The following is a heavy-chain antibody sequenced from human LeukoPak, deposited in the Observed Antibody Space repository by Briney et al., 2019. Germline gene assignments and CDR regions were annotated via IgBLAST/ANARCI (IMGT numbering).Heavy chain of an antibody. D-gene: IGHD3-10*01. CDR1: GFTFRTYG. CDR3: ARDGAVGRPIDP. J-gene: IGHJ5*02. CDR2: IWSDGSKK. V-gene: IGHV3-33*01. Sequence: GTSLRLSCVASGFTFRTYGMYWVRQAPGKRLEWVAVIWSDGSKKYYAESVKGRFTISRDDSKNTLYLQMNSLTGEDTAVYYCARDGAVGRPIDPWGQGTLVTVSS.